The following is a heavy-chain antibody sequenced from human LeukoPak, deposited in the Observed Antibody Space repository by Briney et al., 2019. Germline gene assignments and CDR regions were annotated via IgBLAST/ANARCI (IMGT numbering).Heavy chain of an antibody. CDR3: AKLLPLLWFGEHLV. CDR2: ISGSGGST. D-gene: IGHD3-10*01. J-gene: IGHJ6*02. CDR1: GFTFSSYA. Sequence: GGSLRLSCAASGFTFSSYAMSWVRQAPGKGLEWVSAISGSGGSTYYADSVKGRFTISRDNSKNTLYLQMNILRAEDTAVYYCAKLLPLLWFGEHLVWGQGTTVTVSS. V-gene: IGHV3-23*01.